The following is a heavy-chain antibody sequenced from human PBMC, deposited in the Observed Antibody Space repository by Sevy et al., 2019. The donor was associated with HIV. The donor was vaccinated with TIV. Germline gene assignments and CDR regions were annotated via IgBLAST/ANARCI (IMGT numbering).Heavy chain of an antibody. V-gene: IGHV4-30-4*01. J-gene: IGHJ4*02. CDR2: IHYTGGT. CDR1: GGSISSSDSY. CDR3: ASKRGYNHGPFDY. D-gene: IGHD5-12*01. Sequence: SETLSLTCTVSGGSISSSDSYWSWIRQPPGKGLEWIGYIHYTGGTYYNPFPKSRVAMSVDTSEKQFSLKLSFLTAADTAGYYCASKRGYNHGPFDYWGQGALVTVSS.